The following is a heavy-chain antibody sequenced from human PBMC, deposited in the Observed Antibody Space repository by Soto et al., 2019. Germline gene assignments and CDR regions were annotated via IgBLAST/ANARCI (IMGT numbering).Heavy chain of an antibody. CDR2: ISSNGRGT. J-gene: IGHJ6*02. CDR1: GFTFSSYA. V-gene: IGHV3-64*01. CDR3: ARGFCSGGSCYFYYYGMDV. Sequence: PGGSLRLSCAASGFTFSSYAMHWVRQAPEKGLEYVSAISSNGRGTYYANSVKGRFTISRDNSKNTLYLQMGSLRAGDTAVYYCARGFCSGGSCYFYYYGMDVWGQGTTGTVSS. D-gene: IGHD2-15*01.